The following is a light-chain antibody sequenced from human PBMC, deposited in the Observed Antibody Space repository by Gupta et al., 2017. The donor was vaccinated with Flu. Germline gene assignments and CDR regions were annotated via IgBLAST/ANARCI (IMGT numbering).Light chain of an antibody. CDR3: QQTSSAPRT. J-gene: IGKJ1*01. V-gene: IGKV1-39*01. CDR2: GIS. Sequence: DIQMTQSPSSLSASVGDRVTITCRASQTIRNYLNWYQQRPGKAPKLLIYGISTLHSGVPSRFSGSGYGTDFTLTITSLQPEDFATYYCQQTSSAPRTFGQETKVEIK. CDR1: QTIRNY.